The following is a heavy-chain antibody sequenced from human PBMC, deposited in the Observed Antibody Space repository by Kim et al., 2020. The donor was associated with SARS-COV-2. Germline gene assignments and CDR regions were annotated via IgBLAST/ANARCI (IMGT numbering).Heavy chain of an antibody. D-gene: IGHD3-10*01. CDR1: GGSISSGGYY. CDR3: AREKGYYGSGRENWFDP. J-gene: IGHJ5*02. Sequence: SETLSLTCTVSGGSISSGGYYWSWIRQHPGKGLEWIGYIYYSGSTYYNPSLKSRVTISVDTSKNQFSLKLSSVTAADTAVYYCAREKGYYGSGRENWFDPWGQGTLVTVSS. CDR2: IYYSGST. V-gene: IGHV4-31*03.